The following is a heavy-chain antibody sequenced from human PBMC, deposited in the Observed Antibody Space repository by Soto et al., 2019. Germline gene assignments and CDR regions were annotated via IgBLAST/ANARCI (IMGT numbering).Heavy chain of an antibody. Sequence: PGGSLRLSCAASGSIFTGYGMHWVRQAPGKGLEWVAVIWFDGSNKYYADSVKGRFTISRDNSKNMLYLQMNSLRVEDTAVYYCARDGVWAARGYYDILTGYRPSLEVWGKGTTVTVSS. CDR2: IWFDGSNK. CDR1: GSIFTGYG. V-gene: IGHV3-33*01. J-gene: IGHJ6*04. CDR3: ARDGVWAARGYYDILTGYRPSLEV. D-gene: IGHD3-9*01.